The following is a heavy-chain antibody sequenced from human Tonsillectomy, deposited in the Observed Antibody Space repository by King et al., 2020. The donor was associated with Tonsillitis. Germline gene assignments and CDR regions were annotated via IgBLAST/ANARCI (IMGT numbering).Heavy chain of an antibody. CDR1: GFTFSSYA. Sequence: VQLVESGGGLVQPGGSLRLSCAASGFTFSSYAMSWVRQAPGKGLEWVSAISGSGGSTYYADSVKGRFTISRDNSKNTLYLQMNSLRAEDTAVYYCASPMYYYDSSCYYYCDYWGQGTLVTVPS. D-gene: IGHD3-22*01. CDR2: ISGSGGST. J-gene: IGHJ4*02. V-gene: IGHV3-23*04. CDR3: ASPMYYYDSSCYYYCDY.